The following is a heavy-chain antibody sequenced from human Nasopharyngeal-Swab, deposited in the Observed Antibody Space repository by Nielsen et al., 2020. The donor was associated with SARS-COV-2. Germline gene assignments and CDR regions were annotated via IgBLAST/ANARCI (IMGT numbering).Heavy chain of an antibody. CDR3: ARDRYYGSGSYPYGMDV. J-gene: IGHJ6*02. V-gene: IGHV4-59*13. D-gene: IGHD3-10*01. CDR2: IYYNGST. CDR1: AGSISSYY. Sequence: SETLSLTCTVSAGSISSYYWSWIRQPPGKGLEWIGYIYYNGSTNYNPSLKSRVTISVDTSKNQFSLKLSSVTAADTAVYYCARDRYYGSGSYPYGMDVWGQGTTVTVSS.